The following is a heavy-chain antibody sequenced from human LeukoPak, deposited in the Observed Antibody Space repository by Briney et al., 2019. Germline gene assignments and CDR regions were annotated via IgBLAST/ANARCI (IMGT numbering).Heavy chain of an antibody. J-gene: IGHJ4*02. CDR3: ARDKVVGATIFDY. D-gene: IGHD1-26*01. Sequence: GGSLRLSCAASGFTFSSYWMHWVRQAPGKGLVWVSRISSDGSGTNYADSVKGRFTISRDNAKNSLYLQMNSLRAEDTAVYYCARDKVVGATIFDYWGQGTLVTVSS. CDR1: GFTFSSYW. V-gene: IGHV3-74*01. CDR2: ISSDGSGT.